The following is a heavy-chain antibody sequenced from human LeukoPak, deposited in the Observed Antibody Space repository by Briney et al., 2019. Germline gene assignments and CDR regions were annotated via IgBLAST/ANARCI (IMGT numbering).Heavy chain of an antibody. CDR1: GGSISSYY. CDR3: ARAIWYGSGTTAFDY. CDR2: IYNSGST. V-gene: IGHV4-4*07. J-gene: IGHJ4*02. D-gene: IGHD3-10*01. Sequence: SETLSLTCTVSGGSISSYYWSWVRQPAGKGLEWIGRIYNSGSTNYNTNYNPSLTSRVTMSVDTSKNQFSLKLNSVSAADTAVYFCARAIWYGSGTTAFDYWGQGTLVTVST.